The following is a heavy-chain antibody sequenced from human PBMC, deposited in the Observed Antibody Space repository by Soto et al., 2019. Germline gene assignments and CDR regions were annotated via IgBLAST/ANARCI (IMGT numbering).Heavy chain of an antibody. Sequence: SETLSLTCTVSGGSISSGDYYWSWIRQPPGKGLEYIGYIYYSGSTYYNPSLKSRVTISVDTSKNQFSLKLSSVTAADTAVYYCARDRVRNYDFWSGPFDYWGQGTLVTVSS. CDR2: IYYSGST. CDR1: GGSISSGDYY. CDR3: ARDRVRNYDFWSGPFDY. V-gene: IGHV4-30-4*01. J-gene: IGHJ4*02. D-gene: IGHD3-3*01.